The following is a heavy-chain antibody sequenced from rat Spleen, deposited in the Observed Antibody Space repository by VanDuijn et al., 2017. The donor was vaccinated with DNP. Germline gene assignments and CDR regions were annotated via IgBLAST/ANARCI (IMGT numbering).Heavy chain of an antibody. V-gene: IGHV4-2*01. J-gene: IGHJ2*01. D-gene: IGHD1-1*01. CDR3: ARLPITTVADY. CDR1: GFNFNDYW. CDR2: IKKDSSTI. Sequence: EVKLVESGGGLVQPGRSLKLSCAASGFNFNDYWMGWVRQAPGKGLEWIGQIKKDSSTINYTPSLKDKFTISRDNAQNTLYLQMNSLRSEDTATYYCARLPITTVADYWGQGVMVTVSS.